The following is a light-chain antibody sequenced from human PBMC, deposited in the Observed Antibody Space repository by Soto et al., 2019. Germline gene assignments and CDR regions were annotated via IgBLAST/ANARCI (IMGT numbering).Light chain of an antibody. V-gene: IGKV3-20*01. CDR3: QQYGSSLTWK. CDR2: GAS. CDR1: QSVSSSY. J-gene: IGKJ1*01. Sequence: EIVFTQSPGTLSLSPGERATLSCRASQSVSSSYLAWYQQKPGQAPRLLIYGASSRATGIPDRFSGSGSGTDFTLTISRLXPEDFAVYYCQQYGSSLTWKFGQGTKVDIK.